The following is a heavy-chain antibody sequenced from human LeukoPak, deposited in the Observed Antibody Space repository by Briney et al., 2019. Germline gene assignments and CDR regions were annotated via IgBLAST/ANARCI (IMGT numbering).Heavy chain of an antibody. CDR2: IYYSRTI. V-gene: IGHV4-59*12. Sequence: SETLSLTCTVSGDSISSYYWSWIRRPPGKGLEWIGYIYYSRTINYNPSLKSRVTISVDTSKNQFSLKLSSVTAADTAVYYCARDSSWYSIDYWGQGTLVTVSS. CDR3: ARDSSWYSIDY. CDR1: GDSISSYY. J-gene: IGHJ4*02. D-gene: IGHD6-13*01.